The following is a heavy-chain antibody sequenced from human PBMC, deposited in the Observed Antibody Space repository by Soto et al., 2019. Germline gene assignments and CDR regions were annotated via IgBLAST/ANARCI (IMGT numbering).Heavy chain of an antibody. V-gene: IGHV4-31*03. D-gene: IGHD3-10*01. CDR2: IYYSGST. Sequence: SETLSLTCTVSGGSISSGGYYWSWIRQHPGKGLEWIGYIYYSGSTYYNPSLKSRVTISVDTSKNQFSLKLSSVTAADTAVYYCARDRRGYYGSGSYHNYYYYGMDVWGQGTTVTVSS. J-gene: IGHJ6*02. CDR1: GGSISSGGYY. CDR3: ARDRRGYYGSGSYHNYYYYGMDV.